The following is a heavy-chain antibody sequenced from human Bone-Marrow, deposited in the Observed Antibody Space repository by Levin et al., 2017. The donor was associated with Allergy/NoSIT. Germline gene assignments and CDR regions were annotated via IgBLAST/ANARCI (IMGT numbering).Heavy chain of an antibody. CDR3: ATVGNGGAVGC. V-gene: IGHV3-7*01. CDR1: GFTFSTYW. J-gene: IGHJ4*02. D-gene: IGHD2-8*01. Sequence: GGSLRLSCAGSGFTFSTYWMTWVRQAPGKGLEWVANIKQDGSEKYYVDSVKGRFTISRDNANNSLYLQMNSLRDEDTAVYYCATVGNGGAVGCWGQGTRVIVSS. CDR2: IKQDGSEK.